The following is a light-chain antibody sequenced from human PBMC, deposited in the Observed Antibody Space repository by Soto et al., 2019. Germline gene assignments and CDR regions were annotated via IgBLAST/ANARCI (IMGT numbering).Light chain of an antibody. CDR2: ANN. Sequence: QSVLTQPPSVSGAPGQRVTISCTGSGSNIGAGYDVHWYQQLPGTAPKLLIYANNNRPSGAPDRFSGSKSGTSASLAITGLQAEDEADYYCQSYDSSLSGSGVFGTGTKLTVL. CDR1: GSNIGAGYD. J-gene: IGLJ1*01. CDR3: QSYDSSLSGSGV. V-gene: IGLV1-40*01.